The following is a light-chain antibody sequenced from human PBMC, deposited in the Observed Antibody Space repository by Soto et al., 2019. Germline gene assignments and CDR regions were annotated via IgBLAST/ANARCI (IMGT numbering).Light chain of an antibody. CDR3: QVWDSSSEHVV. J-gene: IGLJ2*01. CDR1: KIGSKS. CDR2: YDS. V-gene: IGLV3-21*04. Sequence: SYELTQPPSVSVAPGKTARITCGGNKIGSKSVHWYQQEPGQAPVLVIYYDSDRPSGIPERFSGSNSGNTATLTISRVEAGDEADYYCQVWDSSSEHVVFGGGTQLTVL.